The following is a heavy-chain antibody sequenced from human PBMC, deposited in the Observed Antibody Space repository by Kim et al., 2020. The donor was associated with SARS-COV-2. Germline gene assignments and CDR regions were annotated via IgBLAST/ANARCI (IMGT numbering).Heavy chain of an antibody. D-gene: IGHD4-17*01. V-gene: IGHV1-18*01. CDR3: ARGRTMTTVTTPDF. Sequence: ASVKVSCKASGYTFTSNGINWVRQAPGQGLEWMGWISVYNGYTHYAQKLQGRVTMATDTSTSTAYMELRSLRSDDTAVYYCARGRTMTTVTTPDFWGQGTLVTVSS. CDR1: GYTFTSNG. CDR2: ISVYNGYT. J-gene: IGHJ4*02.